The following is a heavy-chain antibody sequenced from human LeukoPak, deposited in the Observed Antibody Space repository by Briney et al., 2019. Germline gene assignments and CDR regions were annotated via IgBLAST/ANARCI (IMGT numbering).Heavy chain of an antibody. D-gene: IGHD6-13*01. Sequence: GASVKVSCKASGYTFTSYDINWVRQATGQGLEWMGWMNPNSGNTGYAQKFQGRVTITRNTSISTAYMELSSLRSEDTAVYYCARGRRYSSSWNWFDPWGQGTLVTVSS. CDR1: GYTFTSYD. CDR2: MNPNSGNT. V-gene: IGHV1-8*03. CDR3: ARGRRYSSSWNWFDP. J-gene: IGHJ5*02.